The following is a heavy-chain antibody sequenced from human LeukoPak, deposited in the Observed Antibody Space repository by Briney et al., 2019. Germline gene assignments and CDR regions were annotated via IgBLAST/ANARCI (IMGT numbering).Heavy chain of an antibody. J-gene: IGHJ3*02. Sequence: GASVKVSCKASGYTFTGYYMHWVRQAPGQGLEWMGWINPNSGGTNYAQKFQGRVTMTRDTSISTPYMELSRLRSDDTAVYYCARFFGITIFGDDAFDIWGQGTMVTVSS. CDR2: INPNSGGT. V-gene: IGHV1-2*02. CDR3: ARFFGITIFGDDAFDI. D-gene: IGHD3-3*01. CDR1: GYTFTGYY.